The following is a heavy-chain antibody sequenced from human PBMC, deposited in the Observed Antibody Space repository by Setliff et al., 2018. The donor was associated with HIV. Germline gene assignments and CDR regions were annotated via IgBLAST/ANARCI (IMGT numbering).Heavy chain of an antibody. CDR3: ARNFDFWSGYLDY. Sequence: GESLKISCAASGFTFSSYWMHWVRQAPGKGLVWVSRINSDGSGTGYADSVKGRFTISRDNAKNTLYLQMNSLRAEDTAVYYCARNFDFWSGYLDYWGQGTLVT. CDR1: GFTFSSYW. J-gene: IGHJ4*02. D-gene: IGHD3-3*01. V-gene: IGHV3-74*01. CDR2: INSDGSGT.